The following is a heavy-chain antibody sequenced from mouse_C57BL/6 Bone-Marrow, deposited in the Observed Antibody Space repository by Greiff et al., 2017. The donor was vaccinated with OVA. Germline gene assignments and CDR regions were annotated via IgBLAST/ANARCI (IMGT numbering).Heavy chain of an antibody. J-gene: IGHJ3*01. D-gene: IGHD2-3*01. V-gene: IGHV7-1*01. CDR3: ARDAGDGYALAY. Sequence: EVKLMESGGGLVQSGRSLRLSCATSGFTFSDFYMEWVRQAPGKGLEWIAASRNKANDYTTEYSACVKGRFIVSRDTSQSILYLQMNALRAEDTAIYYCARDAGDGYALAYWGQGTLVTVSA. CDR1: GFTFSDFY. CDR2: SRNKANDYTT.